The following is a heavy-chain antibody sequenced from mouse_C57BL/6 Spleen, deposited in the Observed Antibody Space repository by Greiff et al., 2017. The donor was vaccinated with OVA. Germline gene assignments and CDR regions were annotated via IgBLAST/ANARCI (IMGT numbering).Heavy chain of an antibody. J-gene: IGHJ3*01. V-gene: IGHV1-66*01. Sequence: VKLVESGPELVKPGASVKISCKASGYSFTSYYIHWVKQRPGQGLEWIGWIYPGSGNTKYNEKFKGKATLTADTSSSTAYMQLSSLTSEDSAVYYCARGELGFAYWGQGTLVTVSA. D-gene: IGHD4-1*01. CDR2: IYPGSGNT. CDR1: GYSFTSYY. CDR3: ARGELGFAY.